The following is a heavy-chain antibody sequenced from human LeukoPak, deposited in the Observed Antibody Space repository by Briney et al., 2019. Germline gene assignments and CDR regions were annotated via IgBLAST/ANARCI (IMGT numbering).Heavy chain of an antibody. V-gene: IGHV3-7*01. CDR2: IKPDGRDK. J-gene: IGHJ4*02. CDR1: GFTFSSYE. Sequence: GGSLRLSCAASGFTFSSYEMNWVRQAPGKGLEWVATIKPDGRDKYYVDSVKGRFTMSRVNGKNSVYLQMNSLRAEDTAVYYCASWEASTNYWGQGTLVTVSS. CDR3: ASWEASTNY. D-gene: IGHD1-26*01.